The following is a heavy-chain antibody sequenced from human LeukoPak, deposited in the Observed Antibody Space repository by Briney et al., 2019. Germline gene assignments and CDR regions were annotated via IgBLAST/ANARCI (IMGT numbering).Heavy chain of an antibody. Sequence: PSETLSLTCAVYGGSFSGYYWSWIRRPPGKGLEWIGEINHSGSTNYNPSLKSRVTISVDTSKNQFSLKLSSVTAADTAVYYCARTTEGGYTYDYFYYYYMDVWGKGTTVTISS. CDR1: GGSFSGYY. CDR2: INHSGST. J-gene: IGHJ6*03. D-gene: IGHD5-18*01. CDR3: ARTTEGGYTYDYFYYYYMDV. V-gene: IGHV4-34*01.